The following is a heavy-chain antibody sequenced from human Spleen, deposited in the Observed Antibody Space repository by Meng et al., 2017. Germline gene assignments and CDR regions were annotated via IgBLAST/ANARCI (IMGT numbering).Heavy chain of an antibody. V-gene: IGHV3-74*01. CDR1: GFTFSRYW. D-gene: IGHD2/OR15-2a*01. CDR2: IDTGGGTT. Sequence: VQLVESGGGVVQPGGSLRLSCAASGFTFSRYWFHWVRQVPGQGLVWVSRIDTGGGTTDYADSVRGRFTIYRDNGENTLYLQMNSLRVEDTGVYYCGRDLGGFYGAWGRGALVTVSS. J-gene: IGHJ5*02. CDR3: GRDLGGFYGA.